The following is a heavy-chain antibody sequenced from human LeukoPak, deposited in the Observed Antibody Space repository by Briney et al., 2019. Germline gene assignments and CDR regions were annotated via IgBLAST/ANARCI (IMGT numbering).Heavy chain of an antibody. V-gene: IGHV4-39*07. J-gene: IGHJ6*03. D-gene: IGHD5-18*01. CDR2: IYYSGNT. CDR1: GDSISSSSYY. CDR3: ARDTYGYDRYYYYYMDV. Sequence: SETLSLTCTVSGDSISSSSYYWGWIRQPPGKGLEWIGSIYYSGNTYYNPSLKSRVTISVDTSKNQFSLKLSSVTAADTAVYYCARDTYGYDRYYYYYMDVWGRGTTVTVSS.